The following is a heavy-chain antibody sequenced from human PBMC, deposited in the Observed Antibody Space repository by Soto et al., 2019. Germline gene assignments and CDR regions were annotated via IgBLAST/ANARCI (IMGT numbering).Heavy chain of an antibody. Sequence: EVQLVESGGGLVQPGGSLKLSCAASGFTFSGSAMHWVRQASGKGLEWVGRIRSKANSYATAYAASVKGRFTISRDYSKNTAYLQMNSLKTEDTAVYDCTNPQLYYGMDVWGQGTTVTVSS. CDR1: GFTFSGSA. V-gene: IGHV3-73*02. D-gene: IGHD5-18*01. J-gene: IGHJ6*01. CDR3: TNPQLYYGMDV. CDR2: IRSKANSYAT.